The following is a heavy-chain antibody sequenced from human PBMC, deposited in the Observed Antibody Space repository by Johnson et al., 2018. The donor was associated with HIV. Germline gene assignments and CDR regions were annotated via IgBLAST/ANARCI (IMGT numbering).Heavy chain of an antibody. J-gene: IGHJ3*02. CDR3: ARVLVGTTTDAFDI. Sequence: VQVVESGGGVVRPGGSLRLSCAASGFTFDDYGMGWVRQVPGKGLDWVSGLNWNGGRRGYADSVKGRFTISRDNAKNSLYLQMNSLSAEDTALYYCARVLVGTTTDAFDIWGQGTMVTVSS. CDR1: GFTFDDYG. CDR2: LNWNGGRR. V-gene: IGHV3-20*04. D-gene: IGHD1-26*01.